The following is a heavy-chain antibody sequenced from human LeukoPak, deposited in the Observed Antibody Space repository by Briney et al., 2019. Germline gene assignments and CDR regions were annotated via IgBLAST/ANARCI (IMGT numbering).Heavy chain of an antibody. V-gene: IGHV3-23*01. CDR3: AKGGSKDYYYYGMDV. CDR1: GFTFSSYA. J-gene: IGHJ6*02. Sequence: SGGSLRLSCAASGFTFSSYAMSWVRQAPGKGLEWVSAISGSGGSTYYADSVKGRFTISRDNSKNTLYLQMNSLRAEDTAVYYCAKGGSKDYYYYGMDVWGQGTTVTVSS. D-gene: IGHD4-11*01. CDR2: ISGSGGST.